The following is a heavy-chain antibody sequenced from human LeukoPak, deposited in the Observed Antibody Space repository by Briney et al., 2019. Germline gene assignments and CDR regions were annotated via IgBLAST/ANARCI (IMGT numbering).Heavy chain of an antibody. CDR1: GFTFSSYA. CDR3: ARSGSPLPVEFDY. D-gene: IGHD1-26*01. V-gene: IGHV3-30-3*01. CDR2: ISYDGSNK. Sequence: GRSLRLSCAASGFTFSSYAMHWVRQAPGKGLEWVAVISYDGSNKYYADSVKGRFTISRDNSKNTLYLQMNSLRAEDTAVYYCARSGSPLPVEFDYWGQGTLVTVSS. J-gene: IGHJ4*02.